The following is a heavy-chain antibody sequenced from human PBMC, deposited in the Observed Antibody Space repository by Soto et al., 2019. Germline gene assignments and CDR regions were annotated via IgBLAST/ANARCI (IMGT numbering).Heavy chain of an antibody. J-gene: IGHJ3*02. V-gene: IGHV3-74*01. Sequence: PWGSLRLSCAASGFTFSSYWMHWVRQAPGKGLVWVSRINSDGSSTSYADSVKGRFTISRDNAKNTLYLQMNSLRAEDTAVYYCARASTYYDFWSGYYGDAFDIWGQGTMVTVSS. CDR2: INSDGSST. CDR3: ARASTYYDFWSGYYGDAFDI. D-gene: IGHD3-3*01. CDR1: GFTFSSYW.